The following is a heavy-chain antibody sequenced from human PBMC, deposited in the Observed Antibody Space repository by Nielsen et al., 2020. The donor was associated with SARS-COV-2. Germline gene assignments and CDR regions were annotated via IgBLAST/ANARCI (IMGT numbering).Heavy chain of an antibody. D-gene: IGHD4/OR15-4a*01. J-gene: IGHJ4*02. V-gene: IGHV3-23*01. Sequence: GGSLRLSCTASGFRFGEHGMSWVRQVPGKGLASVSAISGIGGTTSYADSVKGRFTISRDNSKNTLYLQMNSLRAEDTVVYYCAKDRAGATYARFDLWGQGTLVTVSS. CDR1: GFRFGEHG. CDR2: ISGIGGTT. CDR3: AKDRAGATYARFDL.